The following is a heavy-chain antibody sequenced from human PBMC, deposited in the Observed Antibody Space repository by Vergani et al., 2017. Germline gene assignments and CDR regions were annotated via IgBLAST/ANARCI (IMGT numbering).Heavy chain of an antibody. D-gene: IGHD6-19*01. CDR1: GGSFSGYY. V-gene: IGHV4-34*01. Sequence: QVQLQQWGAGLLKPSETLSLTCAVYGGSFSGYYWSWIRQPPGKGLEWIGEINHSGSTNYNPSLKSRVTISVDTSKNQFSLKVSSVIAADTAVYSCARGAVAGSFDYWGQGTLVTVSS. CDR3: ARGAVAGSFDY. CDR2: INHSGST. J-gene: IGHJ4*02.